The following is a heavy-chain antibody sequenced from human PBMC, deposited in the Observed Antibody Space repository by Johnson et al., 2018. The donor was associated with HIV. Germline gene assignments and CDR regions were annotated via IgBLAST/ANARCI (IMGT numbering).Heavy chain of an antibody. CDR1: GFTVSSNY. CDR3: ARGHIAAALGAFVI. D-gene: IGHD6-13*01. J-gene: IGHJ3*02. Sequence: EVQLVESGGGLVQPGGSLRLSCAASGFTVSSNYMSWVRQAPGKGLEWVSVIYSGGSTYYADSVKGRFTISRDNSKNTLYLQMNSLRAEDTAVYYCARGHIAAALGAFVIWGQGTMVTVSS. CDR2: IYSGGST. V-gene: IGHV3-66*01.